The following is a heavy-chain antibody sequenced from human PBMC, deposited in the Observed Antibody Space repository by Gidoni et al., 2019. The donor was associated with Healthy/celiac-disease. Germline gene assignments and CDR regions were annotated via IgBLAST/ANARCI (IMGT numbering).Heavy chain of an antibody. CDR2: ISAYNGNT. V-gene: IGHV1-18*01. Sequence: LPVAAAGGGEKPGASLKVSRHAFCSSFSGYGISWVRQAPGQGLEWMGWISAYNGNTKYAQKLQGRVTMTTDTSTSTAYMELRSLRSDDTAVYYCARAPGETVVVTAPLGYWGQGTLVTVSS. D-gene: IGHD2-21*02. CDR1: CSSFSGYG. J-gene: IGHJ4*02. CDR3: ARAPGETVVVTAPLGY.